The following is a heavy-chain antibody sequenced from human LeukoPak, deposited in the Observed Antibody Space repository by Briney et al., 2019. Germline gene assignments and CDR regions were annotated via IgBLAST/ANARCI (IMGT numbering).Heavy chain of an antibody. J-gene: IGHJ4*02. CDR1: GDSFSGHY. D-gene: IGHD2-2*01. Sequence: SVTLSLTCAVYGDSFSGHYWSWIRQPPGKGLEWIGEITDGGRTSYSPSLKSRATISIVPSQSQFSLQLDSVTAADTAIYYCVRRTRVAMPNALDLISDFWGQGTLVTVSS. CDR2: ITDGGRT. CDR3: VRRTRVAMPNALDLISDF. V-gene: IGHV4-34*01.